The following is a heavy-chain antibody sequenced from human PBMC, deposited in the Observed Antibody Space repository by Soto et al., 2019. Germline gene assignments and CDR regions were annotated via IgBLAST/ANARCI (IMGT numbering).Heavy chain of an antibody. D-gene: IGHD3-9*01. Sequence: ASVPVSCKASGSTFTSYYMHWVRQAPGQGLEWMGIINPSGGSTSYAQKFQGRVTMTRDTSTSTVYMELSSLRSEDTAVYYCAQGTNTYYDILTGSPANYWGQGTLVTVSS. J-gene: IGHJ4*02. CDR1: GSTFTSYY. CDR2: INPSGGST. V-gene: IGHV1-46*01. CDR3: AQGTNTYYDILTGSPANY.